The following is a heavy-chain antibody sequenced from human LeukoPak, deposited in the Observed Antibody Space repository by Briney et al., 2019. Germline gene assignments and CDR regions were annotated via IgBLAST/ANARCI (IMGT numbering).Heavy chain of an antibody. CDR3: ARATRGFGLRYFDWDH. CDR1: GGSISSASYY. V-gene: IGHV4-61*02. CDR2: IYTSGST. Sequence: SETLSLTCTVSGGSISSASYYWSWIRQPAGKGLEWIGRIYTSGSTNYNPSLKSRVTISVDTSKNQFSLKLSSVTAADTAVYYCARATRGFGLRYFDWDHWGQGTLVTVSS. J-gene: IGHJ4*02. D-gene: IGHD3-9*01.